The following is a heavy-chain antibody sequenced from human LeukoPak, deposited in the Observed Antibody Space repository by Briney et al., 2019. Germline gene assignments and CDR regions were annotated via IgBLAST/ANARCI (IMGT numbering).Heavy chain of an antibody. J-gene: IGHJ6*03. CDR3: ARVEMATIAYYYYYMDV. CDR1: GFTVSSNY. CDR2: ISSSSSTI. Sequence: GGSLRLSCAASGFTVSSNYMSWVRQAPGKGLEWVSYISSSSSTIYYADSVKGRFTISRDNAKNSLYLQMNSLRAEDTAVYYCARVEMATIAYYYYYMDVWGKGTTVTVSS. D-gene: IGHD5-24*01. V-gene: IGHV3-48*01.